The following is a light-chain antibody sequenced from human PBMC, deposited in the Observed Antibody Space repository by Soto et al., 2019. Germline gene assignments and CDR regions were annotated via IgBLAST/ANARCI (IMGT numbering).Light chain of an antibody. J-gene: IGKJ1*01. CDR3: QQYGSSPR. V-gene: IGKV3-20*01. CDR1: QSVSSNY. CDR2: GAS. Sequence: EIVLTQSPGTLSLSPGERATLSCRASQSVSSNYLAWYQQKPGQAPRLLIYGASNRPTGIPDRFSGSGSGTDFTLTITRLEPEAFAVYYCQQYGSSPRFGQGTKVEIK.